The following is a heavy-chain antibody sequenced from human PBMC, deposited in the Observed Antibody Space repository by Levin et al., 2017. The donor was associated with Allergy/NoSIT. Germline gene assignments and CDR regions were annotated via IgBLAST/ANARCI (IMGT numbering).Heavy chain of an antibody. CDR1: GFTFSNFG. V-gene: IGHV3-30*18. Sequence: GESLKISCEVSGFTFSNFGMHWVRQAPGKGLEWMALISYDGSKKFYADSVKGRLTVSRDNSKKTLYLQINTLSPEDTAVYYCAKSFHYFDTSAPFDYWGQGTPVTVSP. CDR2: ISYDGSKK. J-gene: IGHJ4*02. CDR3: AKSFHYFDTSAPFDY. D-gene: IGHD3-22*01.